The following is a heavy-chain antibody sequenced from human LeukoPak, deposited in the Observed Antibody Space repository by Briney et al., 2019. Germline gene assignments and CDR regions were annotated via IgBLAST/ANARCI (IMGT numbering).Heavy chain of an antibody. CDR2: IYVTGST. CDR3: ARHIGGGIEDMDV. D-gene: IGHD3-16*02. CDR1: GGSIVTYY. Sequence: PSETLSLTCIVPGGSIVTYYWSWIRQSPGKGLEWIGYIYVTGSTRYNPYLQSRVTISVDTSRNQFFLKMSSVTAADTAVYYCARHIGGGIEDMDVWGTGTKVTVSS. J-gene: IGHJ6*03. V-gene: IGHV4-4*09.